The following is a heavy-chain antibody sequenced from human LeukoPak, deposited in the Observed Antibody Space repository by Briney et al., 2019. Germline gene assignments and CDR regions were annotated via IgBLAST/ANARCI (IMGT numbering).Heavy chain of an antibody. Sequence: GESLKISCKGSGYSFTSYWIGWVRQMPGKGLEWMGIIYPGDTDTRYSPSFQGQVTISADKSISTAYLQWSSLKASDTAMYYCARRKGQWELLTNWFDPWGQGTLVTVSS. CDR1: GYSFTSYW. CDR2: IYPGDTDT. D-gene: IGHD1-26*01. V-gene: IGHV5-51*01. CDR3: ARRKGQWELLTNWFDP. J-gene: IGHJ5*02.